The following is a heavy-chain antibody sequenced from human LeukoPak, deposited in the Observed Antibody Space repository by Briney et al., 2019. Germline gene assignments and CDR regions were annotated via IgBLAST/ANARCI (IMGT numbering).Heavy chain of an antibody. CDR1: GFRFDNYA. CDR2: ISATGDST. Sequence: GGSLRLSCAVSGFRFDNYAMSWVRQAPGKGLDWVSTISATGDSTYYADSVKGRFTVSRDNSKNTVYLQLNSLSAEDTAVYYCAKGEGMELLWFGYYYGMDVWGQGTTVTVSS. D-gene: IGHD3-10*01. CDR3: AKGEGMELLWFGYYYGMDV. V-gene: IGHV3-23*01. J-gene: IGHJ6*02.